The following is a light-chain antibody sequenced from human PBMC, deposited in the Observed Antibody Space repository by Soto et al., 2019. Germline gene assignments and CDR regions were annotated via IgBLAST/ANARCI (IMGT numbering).Light chain of an antibody. V-gene: IGKV3-20*01. CDR2: GAS. CDR1: QSLTTRY. CDR3: QQYGSSPA. Sequence: EIVLTQSPGTLSLFPGERATLSCRASQSLTTRYLAWYQQKPCQAPRLLIYGASSSATGLPDRFSGRGSGTDFTLTISGLEPEDFAVYSGQQYGSSPAFGQGTRLESK. J-gene: IGKJ5*01.